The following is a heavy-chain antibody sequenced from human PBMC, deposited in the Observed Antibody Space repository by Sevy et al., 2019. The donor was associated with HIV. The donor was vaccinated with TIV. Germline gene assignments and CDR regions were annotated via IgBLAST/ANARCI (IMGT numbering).Heavy chain of an antibody. CDR2: INPNSGGT. J-gene: IGHJ4*02. D-gene: IGHD2-8*01. V-gene: IGHV1-2*02. CDR1: GYTFTGYY. CDR3: ARVRVGYCTNGVCFKFSGFDY. Sequence: ASVKVSCKASGYTFTGYYMHWVRQAPGQGLEWMGWINPNSGGTNYAQKFQGRVTMTRDTSISPAYMELSRLRSDDTAVYYCARVRVGYCTNGVCFKFSGFDYWGQGTLVTVSS.